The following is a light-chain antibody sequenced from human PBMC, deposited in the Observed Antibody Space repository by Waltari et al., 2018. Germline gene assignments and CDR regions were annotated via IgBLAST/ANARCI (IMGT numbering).Light chain of an antibody. Sequence: DIQMTQSPSSLSASVGDRVTISCRASQGVSIYLAWYQQKAGKVPKLLIYAASTLQSGVPSRFSGSGSGTDFTLTISSLQPEDVATYYCQKYNSGAWTFGQGTKVEIK. CDR2: AAS. CDR1: QGVSIY. CDR3: QKYNSGAWT. J-gene: IGKJ1*01. V-gene: IGKV1-27*01.